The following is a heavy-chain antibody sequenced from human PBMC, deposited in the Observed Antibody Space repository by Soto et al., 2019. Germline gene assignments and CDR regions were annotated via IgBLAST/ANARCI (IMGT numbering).Heavy chain of an antibody. J-gene: IGHJ4*02. CDR3: AREYYDSSGYYYVIDY. Sequence: PSETLSLTCTVSGGSISSGGYYWSWIRQHPGKGLEWIGYIYYSGSTYYNPSLKSRVTISVDTSKNQFSLKLSSVTAADTAVYYCAREYYDSSGYYYVIDYWGQGTLVTVSS. CDR2: IYYSGST. D-gene: IGHD3-22*01. V-gene: IGHV4-31*03. CDR1: GGSISSGGYY.